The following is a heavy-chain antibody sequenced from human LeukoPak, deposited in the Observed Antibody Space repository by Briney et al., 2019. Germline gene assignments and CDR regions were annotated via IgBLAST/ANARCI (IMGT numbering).Heavy chain of an antibody. J-gene: IGHJ4*02. V-gene: IGHV1-18*01. CDR2: ISAYNGNT. Sequence: ASVKVSCKASGYTFTSYGISWVRQAPGQGLEWMGWISAYNGNTNYAQKLQGRVTMTTDTSTSTAYMELSSLRSEDTAVYYCATYIAVAVTPLDYWGQGTLVTVSS. D-gene: IGHD6-19*01. CDR1: GYTFTSYG. CDR3: ATYIAVAVTPLDY.